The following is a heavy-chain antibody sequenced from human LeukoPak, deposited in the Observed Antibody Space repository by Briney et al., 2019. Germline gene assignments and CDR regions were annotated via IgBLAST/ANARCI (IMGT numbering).Heavy chain of an antibody. D-gene: IGHD3-22*01. V-gene: IGHV4-39*01. CDR3: ARQAGYYDSSGYKAGKEFDY. CDR2: IYYSGST. CDR1: GGSISNSSYY. J-gene: IGHJ4*02. Sequence: SETLSLTCTVSGGSISNSSYYWGWIRQPPGKGLEWIGSIYYSGSTYYNPSLKSRVTISVDTSKNQFSLKLSSVTAADTAVYYCARQAGYYDSSGYKAGKEFDYWGQGTLVTVSS.